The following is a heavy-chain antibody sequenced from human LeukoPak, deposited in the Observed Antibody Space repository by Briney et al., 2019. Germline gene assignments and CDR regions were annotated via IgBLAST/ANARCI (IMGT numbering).Heavy chain of an antibody. CDR2: ISPVGNTK. Sequence: PGGSLRLSCAGTGFTFNDYYMAWVRQAPGKGLEWLSYISPVGNTKYYADSVKGRFTISRDNAKKSLYLQMNSLRAEDTAVYYCTRDRDPRNSQYYFDSWGQGTLVTVSS. CDR3: TRDRDPRNSQYYFDS. D-gene: IGHD2-21*01. CDR1: GFTFNDYY. J-gene: IGHJ4*02. V-gene: IGHV3-11*01.